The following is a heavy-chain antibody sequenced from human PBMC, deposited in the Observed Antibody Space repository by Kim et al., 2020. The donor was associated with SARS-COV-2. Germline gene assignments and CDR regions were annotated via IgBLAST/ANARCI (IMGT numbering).Heavy chain of an antibody. Sequence: ESGQARFTISREKSRNALYLQMNSLRAEDTAVYYCARDLAPYYYDSSGYQSWGQGTLVTVSS. V-gene: IGHV3-30*07. CDR3: ARDLAPYYYDSSGYQS. J-gene: IGHJ5*02. D-gene: IGHD3-22*01.